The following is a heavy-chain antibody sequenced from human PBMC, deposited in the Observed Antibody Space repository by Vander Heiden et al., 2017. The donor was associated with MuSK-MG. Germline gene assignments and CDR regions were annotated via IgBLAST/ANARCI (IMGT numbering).Heavy chain of an antibody. J-gene: IGHJ4*02. Sequence: QVQLVESGGGVVQPGRSLRLSCAAPAFTFSSYAMHWVRQAPGKGLEWVAVISYDGSNKYYADSVKGRFTISRDNSKNTLYLQMNSLRAEDTAVYYCARDRATMVREAFGYWGQGTLVTVSS. CDR3: ARDRATMVREAFGY. V-gene: IGHV3-30-3*01. CDR1: AFTFSSYA. D-gene: IGHD3-10*01. CDR2: ISYDGSNK.